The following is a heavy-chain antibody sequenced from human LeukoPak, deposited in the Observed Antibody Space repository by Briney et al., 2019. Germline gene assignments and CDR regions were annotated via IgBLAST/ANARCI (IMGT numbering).Heavy chain of an antibody. D-gene: IGHD3-22*01. V-gene: IGHV3-23*01. J-gene: IGHJ4*02. Sequence: GGSLRLSCAASGFTFGSYSMNWVRQAPGKGLEWVSAIRGSGGNTYYADSVKGRFTISRDNSKNTLFLQMNSLRAEDTAVYYCAKYLGMIVLGLDYWGQGTLVTVSS. CDR1: GFTFGSYS. CDR3: AKYLGMIVLGLDY. CDR2: IRGSGGNT.